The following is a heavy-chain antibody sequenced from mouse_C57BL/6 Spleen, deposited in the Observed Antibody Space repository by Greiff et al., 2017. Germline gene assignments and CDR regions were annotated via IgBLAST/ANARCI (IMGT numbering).Heavy chain of an antibody. Sequence: EVPGVGSGGGLMKPGGSLQLSCAASGFPFSDYGMHWGRHAPEKGLECVSYISSGSSTIYYADTVKGRFTISRDNAKNTLFLQMTSLRSEDTAMYYCARGPYYSNRDWYFDVWGTGTTVTVSS. J-gene: IGHJ1*03. CDR3: ARGPYYSNRDWYFDV. D-gene: IGHD2-5*01. CDR2: ISSGSSTI. V-gene: IGHV5-17*01. CDR1: GFPFSDYG.